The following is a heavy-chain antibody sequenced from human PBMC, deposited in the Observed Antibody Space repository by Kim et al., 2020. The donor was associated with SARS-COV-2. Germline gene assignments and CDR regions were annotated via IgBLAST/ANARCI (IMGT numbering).Heavy chain of an antibody. CDR1: GFTFSSYS. CDR2: ISSSSSYI. CDR3: ARGALIDYDILTGYYVSPYFDY. D-gene: IGHD3-9*01. J-gene: IGHJ4*02. V-gene: IGHV3-21*01. Sequence: GGSLRLSCAASGFTFSSYSMNWVRQAPGKGLEWVSSISSSSSYIYYADSVKGRFTISRDNAKNSLYLQMTSLRAEDTAVYYCARGALIDYDILTGYYVSPYFDYWGQGTLVTVSS.